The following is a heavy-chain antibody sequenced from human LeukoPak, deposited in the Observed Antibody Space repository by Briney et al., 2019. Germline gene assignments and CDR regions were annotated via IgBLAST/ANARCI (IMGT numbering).Heavy chain of an antibody. CDR3: TTSRPHYDC. CDR2: IRSNADGGTT. D-gene: IGHD3-10*01. Sequence: AGSLRLSCAASGLTLSNASMSWVRQAPRKGQEWVCRIRSNADGGTTDYAPSVKGRFTISRDDSKNTLYLQMDSLQTGDTAVYYCTTSRPHYDCWGQGALVTVSS. J-gene: IGHJ4*02. CDR1: GLTLSNAS. V-gene: IGHV3-15*01.